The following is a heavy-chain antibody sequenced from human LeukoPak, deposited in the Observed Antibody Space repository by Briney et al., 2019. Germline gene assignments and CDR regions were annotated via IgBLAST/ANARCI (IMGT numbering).Heavy chain of an antibody. CDR3: ARLADYDSSGYFCY. CDR2: INPGGGRA. J-gene: IGHJ4*02. Sequence: ASIKVSCKASGYTFTRHYMHELRQAPGKGLAWMGIINPGGGRARYAQKFQGRVTMTRDTSTSTVYMEVSSLRSEDTAVYYCARLADYDSSGYFCYWGQGTLVTVSS. CDR1: GYTFTRHY. D-gene: IGHD3-22*01. V-gene: IGHV1-46*01.